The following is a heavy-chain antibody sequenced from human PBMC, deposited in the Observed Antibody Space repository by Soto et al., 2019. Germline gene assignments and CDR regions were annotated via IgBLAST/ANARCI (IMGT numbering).Heavy chain of an antibody. V-gene: IGHV3-23*01. CDR1: GFTFSSYA. CDR2: ISGSGGST. CDR3: AKDLGYCSGGSCNRLGKYYFDY. D-gene: IGHD2-15*01. J-gene: IGHJ4*02. Sequence: GGSLRLSCAASGFTFSSYAMSWVRQAPGKGLEWVSAISGSGGSTYYADSVKGRFTISRDNSKNTLYLQMNSLRAEDTAVYYCAKDLGYCSGGSCNRLGKYYFDYWGQGTLVTVSS.